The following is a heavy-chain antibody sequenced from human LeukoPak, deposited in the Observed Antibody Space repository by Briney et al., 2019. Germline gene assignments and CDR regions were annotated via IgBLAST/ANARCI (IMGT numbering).Heavy chain of an antibody. CDR2: IRSKTHGGTT. J-gene: IGHJ5*02. V-gene: IGHV3-49*04. CDR1: GFTFGDYA. D-gene: IGHD3-10*01. Sequence: GGSLRLSCTASGFTFGDYAMSWARQAPGKGLEWVGFIRSKTHGGTTEYAASVKGRFIISGDDSRSIAYLQMNSLKTEDTAVYYCTRAPSLSWFDPWGQGTLVTVSS. CDR3: TRAPSLSWFDP.